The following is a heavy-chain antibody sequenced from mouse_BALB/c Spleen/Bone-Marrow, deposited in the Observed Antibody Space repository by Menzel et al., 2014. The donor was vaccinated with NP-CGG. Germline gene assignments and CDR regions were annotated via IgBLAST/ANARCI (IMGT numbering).Heavy chain of an antibody. D-gene: IGHD2-4*01. CDR1: GFTFSSYT. CDR2: ISNGGGST. V-gene: IGHV5-12-2*01. Sequence: EVQLVESGGGLVQPGGSLKLSCAASGFTFSSYTMSWVRQTPEKRLEWVAYISNGGGSTYYPDTVKGRFTISRDNAKNTLYLRMSSLKSEDTAMYYCARGLRGYAMDYWGQGTSVTVSS. CDR3: ARGLRGYAMDY. J-gene: IGHJ4*01.